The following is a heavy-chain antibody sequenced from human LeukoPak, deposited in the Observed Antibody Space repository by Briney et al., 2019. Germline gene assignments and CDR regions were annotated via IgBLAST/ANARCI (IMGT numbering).Heavy chain of an antibody. CDR3: VRVVPGPYNRFEP. Sequence: GASVKVSCMASGYTFTSYGITWVRQAPGQGLEWMGWSSAYNGNTNYAQNVQGRVTMTTDTSTSTAYMELRSLRSDDTAVYYCVRVVPGPYNRFEPWGQGTLVIVSS. J-gene: IGHJ5*02. CDR2: SSAYNGNT. CDR1: GYTFTSYG. D-gene: IGHD2-8*02. V-gene: IGHV1-18*01.